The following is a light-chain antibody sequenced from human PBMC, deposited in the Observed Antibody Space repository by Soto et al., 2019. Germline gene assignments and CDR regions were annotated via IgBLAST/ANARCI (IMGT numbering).Light chain of an antibody. V-gene: IGKV1-5*01. CDR1: QSISSW. CDR3: QQYENYWT. CDR2: DAS. J-gene: IGKJ1*01. Sequence: DMQMAQSPSSLSASVRDRISITFRASQSISSWLAWYQHKPGKAPKLLIYDASNLDSGVPSRFSGSGSGTEFSLTISNLQPDDCATYYCQQYENYWTFGQGTKVDIK.